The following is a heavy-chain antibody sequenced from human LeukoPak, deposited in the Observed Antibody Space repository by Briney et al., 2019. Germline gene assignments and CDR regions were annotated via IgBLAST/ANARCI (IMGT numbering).Heavy chain of an antibody. J-gene: IGHJ4*02. Sequence: GGSLRLSCGASGFTFSSHGMHWVRQAPGRGLEWVAFIRNDGSDKYYADSVKGRFTISRDNSKNTLSMQMNSLRVQDTAVYYCVRDADWSFDYWGQGTLLTVSS. CDR1: GFTFSSHG. CDR3: VRDADWSFDY. D-gene: IGHD3-9*01. V-gene: IGHV3-30*02. CDR2: IRNDGSDK.